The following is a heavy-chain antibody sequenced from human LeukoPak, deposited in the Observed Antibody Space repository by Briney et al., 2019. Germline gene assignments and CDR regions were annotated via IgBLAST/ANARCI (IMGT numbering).Heavy chain of an antibody. V-gene: IGHV5-51*01. CDR3: ARLGRLWFGELNYYYYGMDV. Sequence: PGESLKISCKGSGYSFTSYWIGWVRQMPGKGLEWMGIIYPGDSDTRYSPSFQGQVTISADKSISTAYLQWSSLKASDTAMYYCARLGRLWFGELNYYYYGMDVWGQGTTVTVSS. J-gene: IGHJ6*02. CDR2: IYPGDSDT. CDR1: GYSFTSYW. D-gene: IGHD3-10*01.